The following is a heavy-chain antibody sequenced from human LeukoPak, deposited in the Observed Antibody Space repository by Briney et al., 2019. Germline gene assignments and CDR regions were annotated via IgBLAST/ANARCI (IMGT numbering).Heavy chain of an antibody. J-gene: IGHJ1*01. D-gene: IGHD3-10*01. CDR3: ARGGYASRELVQH. CDR1: GYTSTGYY. V-gene: IGHV1-2*02. Sequence: ASVKVSCKASGYTSTGYYIHWVRQAPGQGLEWMGWINADGGGTNYAQKFQGRVTMTRDTSISTAYMELSSLRSDDTAVYYCARGGYASRELVQHWGQGTLVTVSS. CDR2: INADGGGT.